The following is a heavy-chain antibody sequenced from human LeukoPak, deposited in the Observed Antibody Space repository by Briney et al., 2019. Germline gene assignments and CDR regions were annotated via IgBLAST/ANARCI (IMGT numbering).Heavy chain of an antibody. J-gene: IGHJ4*02. D-gene: IGHD4-17*01. CDR2: ISAYNGNT. Sequence: ASVKVSCKASGYTFTNFGISWVRQAPGQGLEWMGWISAYNGNTNYAQGLQGRVTMTTDTSTSTAYMELRSLRSDDTAVYYCARDRDYGDYNTQDPSVYWGQGTLVTVSS. V-gene: IGHV1-18*01. CDR3: ARDRDYGDYNTQDPSVY. CDR1: GYTFTNFG.